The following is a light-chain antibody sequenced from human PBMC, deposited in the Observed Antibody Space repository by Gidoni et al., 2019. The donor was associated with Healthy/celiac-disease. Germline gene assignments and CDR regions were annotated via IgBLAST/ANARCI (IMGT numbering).Light chain of an antibody. CDR3: CSYAGSSTSVV. CDR1: SSDVGSYNL. J-gene: IGLJ2*01. Sequence: QSALTQPASVSGSPGQSITISCTGTSSDVGSYNLVSWYQQHPGKAPNLMIYEVSKRPSGVSNRFSGSKSGNTASLTISGLQAEDEADYYCCSYAGSSTSVVFGGGTKLTVL. V-gene: IGLV2-23*02. CDR2: EVS.